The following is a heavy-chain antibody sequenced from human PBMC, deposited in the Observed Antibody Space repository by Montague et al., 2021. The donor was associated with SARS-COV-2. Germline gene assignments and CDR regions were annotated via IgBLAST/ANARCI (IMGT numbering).Heavy chain of an antibody. CDR1: GFTFTSYS. J-gene: IGHJ4*02. CDR3: ARGKTGPYVQIDF. V-gene: IGHV3-30*04. CDR2: VSFNGAKQ. D-gene: IGHD1-1*01. Sequence: SLRLSCAASGFTFTSYSMHWVRQAPGKGLEWLAIVSFNGAKQYYADSVNGKFNISRDNFKNTLFLQMNSLRAEDTAVYLCARGKTGPYVQIDFWGQGTLVTVSS.